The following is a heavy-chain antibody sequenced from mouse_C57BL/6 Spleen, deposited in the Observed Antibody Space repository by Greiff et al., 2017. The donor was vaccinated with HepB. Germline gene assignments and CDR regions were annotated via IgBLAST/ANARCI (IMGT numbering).Heavy chain of an antibody. V-gene: IGHV1-52*01. CDR3: ARVDDYDEDWFAY. D-gene: IGHD2-4*01. Sequence: QVQLQQPGAELVRPGSSVKLSCKASGYTFTSYWMHWVKQRPIQGLEWIGNIDPSDSETHYNQKFKDKATLTVDKSSSTAYMQLSSLKSEDSAVYYCARVDDYDEDWFAYWGQGTLVTVSA. J-gene: IGHJ3*01. CDR1: GYTFTSYW. CDR2: IDPSDSET.